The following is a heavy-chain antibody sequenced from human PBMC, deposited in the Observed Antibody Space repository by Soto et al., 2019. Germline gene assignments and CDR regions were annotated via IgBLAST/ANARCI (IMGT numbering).Heavy chain of an antibody. J-gene: IGHJ6*04. CDR3: ARDRGLVDTAILFFYYYSGMDV. V-gene: IGHV3-53*01. CDR1: GFTVSSNY. CDR2: IYSGGST. D-gene: IGHD5-18*01. Sequence: GGSLRLSCAASGFTVSSNYMSWVRQAPGKGLEWVSVIYSGGSTYYADSVKGRFTISRDNSKNTLYLQMNSLRAEDTAVYYCARDRGLVDTAILFFYYYSGMDVWDKGTRVSISS.